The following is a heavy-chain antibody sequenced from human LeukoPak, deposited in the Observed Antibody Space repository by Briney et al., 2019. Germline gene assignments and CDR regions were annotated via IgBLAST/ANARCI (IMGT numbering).Heavy chain of an antibody. V-gene: IGHV3-64D*06. CDR2: ISSNGGST. Sequence: PGGSLRLSCSASGFTFSSYAMHWVRQAPGKGLEYASAISSNGGSTYYADSVKGRFTISRDNSKNTLYLQMSSLRAEDTAVYYCVKDGSTVTTPKFNYWGQGTLVTVSS. CDR3: VKDGSTVTTPKFNY. J-gene: IGHJ4*02. D-gene: IGHD4-17*01. CDR1: GFTFSSYA.